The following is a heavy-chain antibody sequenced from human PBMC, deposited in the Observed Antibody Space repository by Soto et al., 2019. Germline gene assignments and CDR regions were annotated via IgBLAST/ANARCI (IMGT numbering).Heavy chain of an antibody. CDR2: KHHSGST. J-gene: IGHJ6*02. D-gene: IGHD6-19*01. Sequence: QVHLQESGPGLVKPSGTLSLTCGVSGGSINNGYWWTWVRQPPGKGLEWIGEKHHSGSTNYNLSLRSRGSISLDKSTNQFSLILSSGTAADTAVYYCAYSSGWWRLDVWGQGTTVTVSS. V-gene: IGHV4-4*02. CDR3: AYSSGWWRLDV. CDR1: GGSINNGYW.